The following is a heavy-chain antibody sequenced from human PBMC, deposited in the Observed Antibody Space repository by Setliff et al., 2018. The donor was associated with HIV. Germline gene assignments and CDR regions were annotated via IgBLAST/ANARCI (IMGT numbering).Heavy chain of an antibody. V-gene: IGHV4-61*02. CDR2: IYTSGST. J-gene: IGHJ4*02. CDR3: ARGRVRGVIIPFDY. CDR1: GGSISSGIHY. Sequence: SETLSLTCTVSGGSISSGIHYWNWIRQPAGKGLEWIGRIYTSGSTNYNPSLKSRVTISIDTSKNQFSLKLNSVTAADTAVYYCARGRVRGVIIPFDYWGQGTLVTVSS. D-gene: IGHD3-10*01.